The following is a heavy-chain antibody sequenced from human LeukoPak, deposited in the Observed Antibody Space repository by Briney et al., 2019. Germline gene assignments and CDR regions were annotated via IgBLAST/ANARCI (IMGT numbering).Heavy chain of an antibody. Sequence: ETLSLTCTVSGGSISSYYWSWIRQPPGKGLEWVSAISGGGDRTFYADSVEGRFTVSRDNSKNTLHLQMNSLRAEDTAEYYCARYCVSTNCDVSSHYGMDVWGQGTTVTVSS. CDR1: GGSISSYY. V-gene: IGHV3-23*01. CDR2: ISGGGDRT. CDR3: ARYCVSTNCDVSSHYGMDV. J-gene: IGHJ6*02. D-gene: IGHD2-2*01.